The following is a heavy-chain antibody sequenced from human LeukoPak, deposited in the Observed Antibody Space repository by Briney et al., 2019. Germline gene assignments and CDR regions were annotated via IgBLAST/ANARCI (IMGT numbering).Heavy chain of an antibody. J-gene: IGHJ4*02. CDR1: GYTFTSYD. Sequence: ASVKVSCKASGYTFTSYDINWVRQATGQGLEWMGWMNPNSGNTGYAQKFQGRVTMTRNTSISTAYMELSSLRSEDTVVYYCARGLKTGSSDDTDYWGQGTLVTVSS. CDR2: MNPNSGNT. D-gene: IGHD6-19*01. CDR3: ARGLKTGSSDDTDY. V-gene: IGHV1-8*01.